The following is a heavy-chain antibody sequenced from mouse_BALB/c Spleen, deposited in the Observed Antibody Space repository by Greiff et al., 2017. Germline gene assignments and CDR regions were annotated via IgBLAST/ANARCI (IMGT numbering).Heavy chain of an antibody. CDR1: GFSLTSYG. Sequence: QVQLKESGPGLVAPSQSLSITCTVSGFSLTSYGVHWVRQPPGKGLEWLGVIWAGGSTNYNSALMSRLSISKDNSKSQVFLKMNSLQTDDTAMYYCARNYYGSTYAMDYWGQGTSVTVSS. D-gene: IGHD1-1*01. J-gene: IGHJ4*01. V-gene: IGHV2-9*02. CDR2: IWAGGST. CDR3: ARNYYGSTYAMDY.